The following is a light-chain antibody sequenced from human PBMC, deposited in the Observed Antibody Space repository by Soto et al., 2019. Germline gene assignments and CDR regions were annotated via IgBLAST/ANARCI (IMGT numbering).Light chain of an antibody. CDR1: SSNIGRNY. J-gene: IGLJ7*01. Sequence: QSVLTQPPSASGTPGQRVTISCSGSSSNIGRNYVYWYQQLPGTAPKLLIYRNNQRPSGVPDRFSGSKSGTSASLAISGLRSEDEAEYYCAAWDDSRSGPVFGGGTQLTVL. CDR2: RNN. CDR3: AAWDDSRSGPV. V-gene: IGLV1-47*01.